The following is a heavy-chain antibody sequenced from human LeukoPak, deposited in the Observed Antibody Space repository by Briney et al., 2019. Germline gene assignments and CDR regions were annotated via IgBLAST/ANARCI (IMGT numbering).Heavy chain of an antibody. CDR3: AGGGYSSGWYGTFDY. CDR2: INHSGST. V-gene: IGHV4-34*01. D-gene: IGHD6-19*01. J-gene: IGHJ4*02. CDR1: GGSFSGYY. Sequence: SETLSLTCAVYGGSFSGYYWSWIRQPPGKGLEWIGEINHSGSTNYNPSLKSRVTISVDTSKNQFSLKLSSVTAADTAVYYCAGGGYSSGWYGTFDYWGQGTLVTVSS.